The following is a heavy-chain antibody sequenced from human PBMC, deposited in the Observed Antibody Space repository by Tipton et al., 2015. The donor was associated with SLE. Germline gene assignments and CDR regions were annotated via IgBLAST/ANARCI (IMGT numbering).Heavy chain of an antibody. J-gene: IGHJ6*02. Sequence: SLRLSCAASGFTFSSYGMHWVRQAPGKGLEWVAVISYDGSNKYYADSVKGRFTISRDNSKNTLYLQMNSLRAEDTAVYYCAKRRVRGRRYMDVWDQGATVAVSS. V-gene: IGHV3-30*18. CDR2: ISYDGSNK. CDR3: AKRRVRGRRYMDV. CDR1: GFTFSSYG.